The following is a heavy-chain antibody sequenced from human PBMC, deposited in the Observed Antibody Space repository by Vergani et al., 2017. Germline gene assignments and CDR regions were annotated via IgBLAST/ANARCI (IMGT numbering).Heavy chain of an antibody. Sequence: QVQLVQSGAEVKKPGSSVKVSCKASGGTFSSYAIRWVRQAPGQGLEWMGGIIHIFGTANYAQKFQGRVTITADECTSTAYMELSSLRSEDTAVYYCARVPSLYSSSSLFYYYGMDVWGQGTTVTVSS. D-gene: IGHD6-6*01. J-gene: IGHJ6*02. CDR2: IIHIFGTA. CDR3: ARVPSLYSSSSLFYYYGMDV. V-gene: IGHV1-69*01. CDR1: GGTFSSYA.